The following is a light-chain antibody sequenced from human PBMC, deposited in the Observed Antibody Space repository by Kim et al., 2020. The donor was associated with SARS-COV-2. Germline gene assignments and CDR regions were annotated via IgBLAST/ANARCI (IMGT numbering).Light chain of an antibody. J-gene: IGKJ4*01. V-gene: IGKV1-39*01. CDR2: AAS. CDR1: QSISSY. Sequence: SASVGDRVTITCRASQSISSYLNWYQQKPGKAPKLLIYAASSLQSGVPSRFSGSGSGTDFTLTISSLQPEDFATYYCQQGYSTPLTFAGGTKVEI. CDR3: QQGYSTPLT.